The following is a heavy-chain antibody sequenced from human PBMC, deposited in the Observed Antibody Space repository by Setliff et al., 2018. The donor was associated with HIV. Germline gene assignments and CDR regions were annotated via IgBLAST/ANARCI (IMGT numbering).Heavy chain of an antibody. CDR2: IYGSGTT. D-gene: IGHD6-19*01. CDR3: ATDPKGDGWAYFDS. CDR1: GASMTSHY. Sequence: SETLSLTCSVAGASMTSHYLTWIRQPRGMGLEWIGNIYGSGTTKYNPSLRSRVTISVDKSKNQLSLSLDSVTAADTAVYYCATDPKGDGWAYFDSWGQGILVTVSS. V-gene: IGHV4-59*11. J-gene: IGHJ4*01.